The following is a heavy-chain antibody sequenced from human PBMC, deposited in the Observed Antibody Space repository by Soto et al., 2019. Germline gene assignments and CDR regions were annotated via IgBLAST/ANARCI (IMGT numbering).Heavy chain of an antibody. CDR2: IKSKTDGGTT. V-gene: IGHV3-15*01. D-gene: IGHD1-26*01. CDR3: TTDYRASYTEYYFDY. CDR1: GFTFSNAW. Sequence: EVQLVESGGGLVKPGGSLRLSCAASGFTFSNAWMSWVRQAPGKGLEWVGRIKSKTDGGTTDYAAPVKGRFTISRDDSKNTLYLQMNSLKTEDTAVYYCTTDYRASYTEYYFDYWGQGTLVTVSS. J-gene: IGHJ4*02.